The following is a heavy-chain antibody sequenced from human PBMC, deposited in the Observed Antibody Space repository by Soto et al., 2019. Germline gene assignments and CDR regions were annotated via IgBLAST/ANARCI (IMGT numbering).Heavy chain of an antibody. D-gene: IGHD2-2*01. CDR3: ARDGAYCSGTGCRDYYHYMDV. Sequence: EVQLVESGGGLVKPGGSLRLSCAAAGFSFSDYSMNWVRQAPGKGLEWVSSISGSTSYIYYADSLKGRFTVSRDNAEKSLYMHMNSLRAEDTAVSYCARDGAYCSGTGCRDYYHYMDVWGKGTTVTVSS. V-gene: IGHV3-21*01. CDR2: ISGSTSYI. CDR1: GFSFSDYS. J-gene: IGHJ6*03.